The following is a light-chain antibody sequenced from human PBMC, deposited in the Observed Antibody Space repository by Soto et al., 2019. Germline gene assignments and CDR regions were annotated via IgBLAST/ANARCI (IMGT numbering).Light chain of an antibody. CDR3: QQYDTLPPLT. CDR2: DAS. V-gene: IGKV1-33*01. Sequence: DIQMTQSPSSLSASVGDRVTITCQASQDISNYLNWYQQKPGKAPKLLIFDASTLQIGVPSRFSGSGSGTDFTFTISSLQPEDLATYFYQQYDTLPPLTFGGGTRVEIK. J-gene: IGKJ4*01. CDR1: QDISNY.